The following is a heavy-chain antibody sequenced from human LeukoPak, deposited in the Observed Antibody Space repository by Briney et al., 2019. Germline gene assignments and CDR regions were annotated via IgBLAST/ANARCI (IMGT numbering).Heavy chain of an antibody. CDR2: IRYDGSNK. J-gene: IGHJ5*02. CDR1: GFTFSSYG. V-gene: IGHV3-30*02. D-gene: IGHD6-19*01. CDR3: ARDPKWYSSGWSGFDP. Sequence: GGSLRLSCAASGFTFSSYGMHWVRQAPGKGLEWVAFIRYDGSNKYYADSVKGRFTISRDNAKNSLYLQMNSLRAEDTAVYYCARDPKWYSSGWSGFDPWGQGTLVTVSS.